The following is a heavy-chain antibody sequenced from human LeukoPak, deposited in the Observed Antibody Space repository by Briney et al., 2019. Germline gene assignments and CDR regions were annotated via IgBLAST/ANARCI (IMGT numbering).Heavy chain of an antibody. V-gene: IGHV3-72*01. CDR2: SRKKSQSYTT. Sequence: GGSLRLSCAASGFIFSDHYMDWVRQAPGKGLEWIARSRKKSQSYTTEYASSVKGRFTVSRDDSKNSLFLQMKRLKMEDTAIFYVVRVGPPENDAFHIWGKGKGVT. CDR1: GFIFSDHY. D-gene: IGHD4-23*01. J-gene: IGHJ3*02. CDR3: VRVGPPENDAFHI.